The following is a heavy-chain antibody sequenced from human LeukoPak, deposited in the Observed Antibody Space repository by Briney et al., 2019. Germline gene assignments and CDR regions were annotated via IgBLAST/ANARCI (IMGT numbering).Heavy chain of an antibody. V-gene: IGHV4-31*03. D-gene: IGHD4-17*01. CDR3: ARDGMTTMIPDY. J-gene: IGHJ4*02. Sequence: SQTLSLTCTVSGGSISSGGYYWSWIRQHPGKGLEWIGYIYYSGSTYYNPSLKSRVTISVDTSKNQFSLKLSSVTAADTAVYYCARDGMTTMIPDYWGQGTLVTVSS. CDR1: GGSISSGGYY. CDR2: IYYSGST.